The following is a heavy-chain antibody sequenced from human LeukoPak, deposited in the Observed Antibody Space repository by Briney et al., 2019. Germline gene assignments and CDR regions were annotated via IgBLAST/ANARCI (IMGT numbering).Heavy chain of an antibody. CDR1: GGSIRSYY. J-gene: IGHJ5*02. V-gene: IGHV4-34*01. Sequence: SETLSLTCTVSGGSIRSYYWSWIRQPPGKGLEWIGEINHSGSTNYNPSLKSRVTISVDTSKNQFSLKLSSVTAADTAVYYCARGRSYYDFWSGYLRRSWFDPWGQGTLVTVSS. CDR2: INHSGST. CDR3: ARGRSYYDFWSGYLRRSWFDP. D-gene: IGHD3-3*01.